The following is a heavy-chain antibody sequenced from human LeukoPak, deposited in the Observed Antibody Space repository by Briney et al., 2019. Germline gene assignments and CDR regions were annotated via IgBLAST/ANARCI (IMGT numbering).Heavy chain of an antibody. CDR1: GGSISSSSYY. D-gene: IGHD3-22*01. Sequence: SETLSPTCTVSGGSISSSSYYWGWIRQPPGKGLEWIGSIYYSGSTYYNPSLKSRVTISVDTSKNQFSLKLSSVTAADTAVYYCATVITGAFDIWGQGTMVTVSS. CDR2: IYYSGST. V-gene: IGHV4-39*01. CDR3: ATVITGAFDI. J-gene: IGHJ3*02.